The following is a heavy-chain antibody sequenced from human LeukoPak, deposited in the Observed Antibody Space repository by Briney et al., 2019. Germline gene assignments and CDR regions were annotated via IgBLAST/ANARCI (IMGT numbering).Heavy chain of an antibody. J-gene: IGHJ3*02. CDR1: GYTFTGYY. CDR3: ARDRRDRDAFDI. Sequence: ASVKVSCKASGYTFTGYYMHWVRQAQGQGVEWMGRINPNSGGRKYVQKFQGRVTITRERSISTAYMELSRLRSDDTAVYYCARDRRDRDAFDIWGQGTMVTVSS. D-gene: IGHD1-14*01. CDR2: INPNSGGR. V-gene: IGHV1-2*06.